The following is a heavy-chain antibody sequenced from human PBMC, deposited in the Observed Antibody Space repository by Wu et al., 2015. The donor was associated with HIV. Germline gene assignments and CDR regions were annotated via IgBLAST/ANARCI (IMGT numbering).Heavy chain of an antibody. V-gene: IGHV1-2*02. CDR2: INPISGGT. Sequence: QVQLVQSGAEVKKPGASVKVSCKASGYTFIDYYIHWVRQAPGQGLEWVGWINPISGGTNYAQRFQGRVTMTWDTSINTAYMDLSSLRSDDTAIYYCARPRWGAIMATILYYWGQGTLVSVSS. D-gene: IGHD5-12*01. CDR3: ARPRWGAIMATILYY. J-gene: IGHJ4*02. CDR1: GYTFIDYY.